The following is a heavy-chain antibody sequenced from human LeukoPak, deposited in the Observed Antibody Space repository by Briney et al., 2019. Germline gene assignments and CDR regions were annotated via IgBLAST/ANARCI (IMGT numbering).Heavy chain of an antibody. CDR2: IYYSGST. CDR3: ARCAYSGYDYYYYYYMDV. J-gene: IGHJ6*03. CDR1: GGSISSYY. V-gene: IGHV4-59*01. Sequence: SETLSLTCTVSGGSISSYYWSWIRQPPGKGLEWIGYIYYSGSTNYNPSLKSRVTISVDTSKSQFSLKLSSVTAADTAVYYCARCAYSGYDYYYYYYMDVWGKGTTVTVSS. D-gene: IGHD5-12*01.